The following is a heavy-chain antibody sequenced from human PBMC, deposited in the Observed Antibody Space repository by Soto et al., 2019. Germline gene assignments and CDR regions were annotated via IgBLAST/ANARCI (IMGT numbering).Heavy chain of an antibody. CDR1: GFTFSNYW. Sequence: EVQLVESGGGLVQPGGSLRLSCAASGFTFSNYWMHWVRQAPGKGLVWVSRIDSDVSRADYADSVKGRFTISRNNAKNTLYLQMNSLRAEDTAVYYCARGDYHFDSLLYYWGQGTLVTVSS. CDR3: ARGDYHFDSLLYY. CDR2: IDSDVSRA. D-gene: IGHD3-22*01. J-gene: IGHJ4*02. V-gene: IGHV3-74*01.